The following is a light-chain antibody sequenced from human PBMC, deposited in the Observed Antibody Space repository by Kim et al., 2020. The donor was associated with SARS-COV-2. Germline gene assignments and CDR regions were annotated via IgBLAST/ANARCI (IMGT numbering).Light chain of an antibody. V-gene: IGKV1-5*01. CDR3: QQYEHDPYN. CDR1: QSLGEW. Sequence: DVQVTQSPSTLSASVGDSVTITCRASQSLGEWLAWYQQKPGEAPQLLISDGSSLGGGVPSRFGGSGSGTEFTLTISSLQPDDVATYYCQQYEHDPYNFGQGTKLEIK. CDR2: DGS. J-gene: IGKJ2*01.